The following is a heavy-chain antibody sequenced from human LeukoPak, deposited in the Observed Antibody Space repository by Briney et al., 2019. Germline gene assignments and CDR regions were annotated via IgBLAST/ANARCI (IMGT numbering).Heavy chain of an antibody. CDR3: ARVLDFWSGYGDY. D-gene: IGHD3-3*01. V-gene: IGHV1-2*02. CDR1: GYTFTGYY. J-gene: IGHJ4*02. CDR2: INPNSGGT. Sequence: ASVKVSCKASGYTFTGYYMHWVRQAPGQGLEWMGWINPNSGGTNYAQKFQGRVTMTRDTSISTAYMELSRLRSDDTAVYYCARVLDFWSGYGDYWDQGTLVTVSS.